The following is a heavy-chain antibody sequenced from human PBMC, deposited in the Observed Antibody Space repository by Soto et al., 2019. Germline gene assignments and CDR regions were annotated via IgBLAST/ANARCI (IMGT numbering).Heavy chain of an antibody. D-gene: IGHD2-2*01. J-gene: IGHJ2*01. CDR2: IWYDGSNK. Sequence: VAVIWYDGSNKYYADSVKGRFTISRDNSKNTLYVQMNSLRAEDTAVYYCARDFCSTTSCYRWGWYFDLWGRGTLVTVSS. V-gene: IGHV3-33*01. CDR3: ARDFCSTTSCYRWGWYFDL.